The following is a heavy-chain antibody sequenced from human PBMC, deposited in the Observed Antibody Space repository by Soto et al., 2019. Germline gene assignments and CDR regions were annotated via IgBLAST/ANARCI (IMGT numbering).Heavy chain of an antibody. V-gene: IGHV2-5*02. CDR1: GFSLSTSGVG. CDR2: IYWDDDK. Sequence: QITLKESGPTLVKPTQTLTLTCTFSGFSLSTSGVGVGWIRQPPGKSLEWLALIYWDDDKRYSPSLKSRLTITKDTSKNQVVLTMTNMDPVDTATYCCAHSRIVGARSTWFDPWGQGNLVTVSS. D-gene: IGHD1-26*01. J-gene: IGHJ5*02. CDR3: AHSRIVGARSTWFDP.